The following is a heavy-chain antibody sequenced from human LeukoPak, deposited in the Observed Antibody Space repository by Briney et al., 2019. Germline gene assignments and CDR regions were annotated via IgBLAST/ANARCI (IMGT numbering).Heavy chain of an antibody. J-gene: IGHJ4*02. Sequence: SETLSLTCTVSGGSISSYYWSWIRQPPGKGLEWIGYIYYSGSTNYNPSLKSRVTISVDTSKNQFSLKFSSVTAADTAVYYCARRRYSSRFDYWGQGTLVTVSS. V-gene: IGHV4-59*01. CDR1: GGSISSYY. D-gene: IGHD6-13*01. CDR2: IYYSGST. CDR3: ARRRYSSRFDY.